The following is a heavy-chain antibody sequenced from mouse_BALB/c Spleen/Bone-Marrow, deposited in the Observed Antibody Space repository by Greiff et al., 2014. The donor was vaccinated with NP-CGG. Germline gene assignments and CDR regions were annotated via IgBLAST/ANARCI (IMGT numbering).Heavy chain of an antibody. J-gene: IGHJ2*01. CDR1: GYTFTSYV. V-gene: IGHV1-14*01. CDR3: AREGVDYFDY. Sequence: EVQLQQSGPGLVKPGASVKMSCKASGYTFTSYVMHWVKQKPGQGLEWIGYIIPYNDGTKYNEKFKGKATLTSDKSSSTAYMEPSSLTSEDAAVYYCAREGVDYFDYWGQGTTLTVSS. CDR2: IIPYNDGT.